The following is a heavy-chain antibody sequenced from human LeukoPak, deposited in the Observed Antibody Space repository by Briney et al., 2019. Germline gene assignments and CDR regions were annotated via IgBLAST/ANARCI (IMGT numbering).Heavy chain of an antibody. CDR2: ISAYNGNT. V-gene: IGHV1-18*01. J-gene: IGHJ6*03. CDR1: GYTFTSYG. D-gene: IGHD6-19*01. Sequence: ASVKVSCKASGYTFTSYGISWVRQAPGQGLEWMGWISAYNGNTNYAQKLQGRVTMTTDTSTSTAYMELRSLRSDDTAVYYRARDSSGWYDYYYYYMDVWGKGTTVTVSS. CDR3: ARDSSGWYDYYYYYMDV.